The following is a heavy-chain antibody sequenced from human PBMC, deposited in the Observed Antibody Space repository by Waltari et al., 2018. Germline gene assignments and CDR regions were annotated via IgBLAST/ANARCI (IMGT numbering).Heavy chain of an antibody. CDR3: AAYSGISSSFEY. CDR1: GFTFSHYG. D-gene: IGHD3-10*01. J-gene: IGHJ4*02. V-gene: IGHV3-23*01. Sequence: VQLLESGGGLVQPGGSLRLSCAASGFTFSHYGMHWVRQAPGKGLEWVSASSGDGAASFYGDSVKGRFTISRDNSESTLRLQMHSLRTEDTAIYFCAAYSGISSSFEYWGQGTLVTVSS. CDR2: SSGDGAAS.